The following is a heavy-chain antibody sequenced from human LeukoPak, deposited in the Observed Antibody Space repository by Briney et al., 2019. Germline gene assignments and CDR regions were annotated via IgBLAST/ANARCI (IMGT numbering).Heavy chain of an antibody. J-gene: IGHJ4*02. CDR2: IYTSGST. D-gene: IGHD6-6*01. V-gene: IGHV4-4*07. Sequence: PSETLSLTCTVSGGSISSYYWSWIRQPAGKGLEWIGRIYTSGSTNYNPSLKGRVTMSVDTSKNQFSLKLSSVTAADTAVYYCAREGSPGIAARPVFGYWGQGTLVTVSS. CDR3: AREGSPGIAARPVFGY. CDR1: GGSISSYY.